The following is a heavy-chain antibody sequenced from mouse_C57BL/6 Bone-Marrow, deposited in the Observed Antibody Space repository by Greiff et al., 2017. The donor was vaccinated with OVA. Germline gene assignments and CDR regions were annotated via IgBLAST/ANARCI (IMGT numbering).Heavy chain of an antibody. CDR1: GFSLTSYG. D-gene: IGHD1-1*01. CDR2: IWRGGST. CDR3: AKNYYGSSYGSFDV. Sequence: QVQLKESGPGLVQPSQSLSITCTVSGFSLTSYGVHWVRQSPGKGLEWLGVIWRGGSTDYNAAFMSRLSTTKDNSKSQVFFKMNSLQADDTAIYYCAKNYYGSSYGSFDVWGTGTTVTVSS. V-gene: IGHV2-5*01. J-gene: IGHJ1*03.